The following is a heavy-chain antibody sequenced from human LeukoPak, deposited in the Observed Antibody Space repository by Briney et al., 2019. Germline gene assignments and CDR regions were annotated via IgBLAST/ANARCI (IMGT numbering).Heavy chain of an antibody. CDR1: GFTLRNYA. CDR3: AKVDWGSNCNDGRCPR. Sequence: SLRLXCAVSGFTLRNYAMSWVRQAPGKGLEWVSGGNSGSTHYADSVTGRFTISRDNSKNTLYLQMNGLRVEDTAVYHCAKVDWGSNCNDGRCPRWGQGTLVTVSS. D-gene: IGHD2-15*01. CDR2: GNSGST. J-gene: IGHJ4*02. V-gene: IGHV3-23*01.